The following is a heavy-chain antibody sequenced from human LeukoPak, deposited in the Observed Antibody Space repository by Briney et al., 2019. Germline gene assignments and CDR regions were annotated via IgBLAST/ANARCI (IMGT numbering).Heavy chain of an antibody. CDR3: ARGVPADY. D-gene: IGHD4/OR15-4a*01. V-gene: IGHV3-21*01. CDR2: ISSSSTYI. J-gene: IGHJ4*02. Sequence: GGSLRLSRAASGFTFSSYTMSWVRQAPGKGLEWVSSISSSSTYIYNADSVKGRFTISRDNAKNSLYLQMNSLRAEDTAVYYCARGVPADYWGQGTLVTVSS. CDR1: GFTFSSYT.